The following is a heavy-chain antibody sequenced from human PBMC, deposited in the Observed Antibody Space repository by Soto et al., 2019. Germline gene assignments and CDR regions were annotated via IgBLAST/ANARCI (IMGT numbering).Heavy chain of an antibody. CDR2: IIPISGTA. Sequence: QVQLVQSGAEVKKPGSSVKVSCKASGGTFSSYAISWVRQAPGQGLEWMGGIIPISGTANYAQKFQGRVTITEDESTSTAYMERSILRYEATAVYYWARSQGSSTSLEIYYYYYGMDVWGQGTTVTVSS. CDR3: ARSQGSSTSLEIYYYYYGMDV. J-gene: IGHJ6*02. D-gene: IGHD2-2*01. CDR1: GGTFSSYA. V-gene: IGHV1-69*01.